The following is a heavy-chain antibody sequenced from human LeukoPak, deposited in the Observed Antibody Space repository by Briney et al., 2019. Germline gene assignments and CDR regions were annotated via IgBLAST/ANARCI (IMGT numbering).Heavy chain of an antibody. CDR2: IKQDGGQE. CDR3: ARYGIKGCSSTNCYTSYFYYGMDV. J-gene: IGHJ6*02. Sequence: GGSLRLSCGASGFTFSSYWMTWARQAPGKGLEWVANIKQDGGQEYYVDSVRGRFTISRDNAKNSLYLQMNSLKAEDTAVYYCARYGIKGCSSTNCYTSYFYYGMDVWGQGTTVTVSS. D-gene: IGHD2-2*02. CDR1: GFTFSSYW. V-gene: IGHV3-7*01.